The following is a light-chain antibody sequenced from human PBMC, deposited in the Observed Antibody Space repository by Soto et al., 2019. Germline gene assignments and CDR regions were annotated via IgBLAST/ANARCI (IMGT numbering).Light chain of an antibody. Sequence: QSALTQPPSASGSPGQSVTISCTGTSSDVGGYNYVSWYQQHPGKAPKFMIYEVSKRPSGVPDRFSGSKSGNTASLTVSGLQAEVEADYYCSSYAGSNNLVFGGGTKLTVL. J-gene: IGLJ3*02. CDR3: SSYAGSNNLV. V-gene: IGLV2-8*01. CDR2: EVS. CDR1: SSDVGGYNY.